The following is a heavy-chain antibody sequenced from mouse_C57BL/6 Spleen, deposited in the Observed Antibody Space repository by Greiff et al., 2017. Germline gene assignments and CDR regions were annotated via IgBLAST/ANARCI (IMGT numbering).Heavy chain of an antibody. CDR1: GYAFSSSW. J-gene: IGHJ2*01. CDR2: IYPGDGDT. CDR3: ARSSITTVVATPSFDY. D-gene: IGHD1-1*01. Sequence: VQRVESGPELVKPGASVKISCKASGYAFSSSWMNWVKQRPGKGLEWIGRIYPGDGDTNYNGKFKGKATLTADKSSSTAYMQLSSLTSEDSAVXFCARSSITTVVATPSFDYWGQGTTLTVSS. V-gene: IGHV1-82*01.